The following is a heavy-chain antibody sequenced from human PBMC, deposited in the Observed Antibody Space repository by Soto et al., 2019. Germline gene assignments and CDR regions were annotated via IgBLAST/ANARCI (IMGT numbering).Heavy chain of an antibody. J-gene: IGHJ4*02. D-gene: IGHD3-10*01. CDR3: ASDPYHYGSGF. V-gene: IGHV3-11*01. CDR1: GFRFSDHY. Sequence: GGSLRLSCAASGFRFSDHYMTWIRQAPGKGLEWVSKISGGGTNMYYADSVKGRFTVSRDNAKNSLYLQMNSLRAEDTAVYYCASDPYHYGSGFWGQGTLVTVSS. CDR2: ISGGGTNM.